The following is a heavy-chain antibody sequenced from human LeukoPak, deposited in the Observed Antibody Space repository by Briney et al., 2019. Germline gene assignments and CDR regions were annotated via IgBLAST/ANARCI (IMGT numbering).Heavy chain of an antibody. J-gene: IGHJ6*03. CDR2: ISISSSTK. Sequence: WGSLRLSCAASGVIFSSYSISWVRQAPGKGLEWVSYISISSSTKYYAYSVKGRFTISRDNAKNSLYLQMNSLSAEDTAVYYCARRRSSYENYFYMDVWGKGTTVTVSS. D-gene: IGHD6-13*01. CDR3: ARRRSSYENYFYMDV. CDR1: GVIFSSYS. V-gene: IGHV3-48*01.